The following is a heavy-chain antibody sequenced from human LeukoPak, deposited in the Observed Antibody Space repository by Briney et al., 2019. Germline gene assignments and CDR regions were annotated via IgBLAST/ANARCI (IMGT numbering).Heavy chain of an antibody. V-gene: IGHV4-30-2*01. CDR1: GGSMRGGGSS. J-gene: IGHJ4*02. D-gene: IGHD3-3*01. Sequence: SETLSLTCAVSGGSMRGGGSSWSWIRQAPGKGLEWIGYVYQNGNAYYNPSLKSRVTISVDTSKNQFSLKLTSVTAADTAVYYCARGVPEYYDFWSGYFYYFDYWGQGTLVTVSS. CDR2: VYQNGNA. CDR3: ARGVPEYYDFWSGYFYYFDY.